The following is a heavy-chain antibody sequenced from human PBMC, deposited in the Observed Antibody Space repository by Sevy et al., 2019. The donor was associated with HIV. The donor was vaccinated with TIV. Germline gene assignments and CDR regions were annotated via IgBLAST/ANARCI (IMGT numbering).Heavy chain of an antibody. D-gene: IGHD3-16*01. CDR2: IKSDGSDK. CDR1: GFTFSAYW. V-gene: IGHV3-7*01. CDR3: AQETVGGFDS. J-gene: IGHJ4*02. Sequence: GGSLRLSCVASGFTFSAYWMNWVRQAPGKGLEWVANIKSDGSDKHYVDSVGGRFTISRDNAKNSLYLQMNSLRVEDTAVYYCAQETVGGFDSWGQGTLVTVSS.